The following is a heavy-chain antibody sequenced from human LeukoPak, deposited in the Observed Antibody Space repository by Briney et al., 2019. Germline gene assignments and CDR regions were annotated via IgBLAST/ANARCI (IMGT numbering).Heavy chain of an antibody. Sequence: SETLSLTCSVSGGSISNYFWSWIRQPPGKGLEWIGYFYYSGSTKYNPSLESRVTISVDTSKNQFSLKLTSVTAADTAVYYCARVFVRFGYYDSSGPPPFDYWGQGTLVTVSS. CDR1: GGSISNYF. CDR2: FYYSGST. CDR3: ARVFVRFGYYDSSGPPPFDY. V-gene: IGHV4-59*01. J-gene: IGHJ4*02. D-gene: IGHD3-22*01.